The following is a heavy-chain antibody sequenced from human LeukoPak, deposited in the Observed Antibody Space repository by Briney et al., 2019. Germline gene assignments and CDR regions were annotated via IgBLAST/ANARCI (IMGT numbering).Heavy chain of an antibody. D-gene: IGHD3-22*01. Sequence: SVKVSCKASGGTFSSYAISWVRQAPGQGLEWMGGIIPIFGTANYAQKFQGRVTITADESTSTAYMELSSLRSEDTAVYYCARSEYIYYYDSSGYYDYWGQGTLVTVSS. V-gene: IGHV1-69*13. J-gene: IGHJ4*02. CDR3: ARSEYIYYYDSSGYYDY. CDR1: GGTFSSYA. CDR2: IIPIFGTA.